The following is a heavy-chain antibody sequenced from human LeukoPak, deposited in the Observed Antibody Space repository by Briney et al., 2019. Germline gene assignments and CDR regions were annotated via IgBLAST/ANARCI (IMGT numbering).Heavy chain of an antibody. Sequence: PSETLSLTCTVSGGSISSSSYYWGWIRQPPGKGLEWNGSIYYSGSTYYNPSLKSRVTISVDTSRNQFSLKLSSVTAADTAVYYCARNYDSSGYYLTFDYWGQGTLVTVSS. V-gene: IGHV4-39*01. CDR1: GGSISSSSYY. CDR2: IYYSGST. D-gene: IGHD3-22*01. J-gene: IGHJ4*02. CDR3: ARNYDSSGYYLTFDY.